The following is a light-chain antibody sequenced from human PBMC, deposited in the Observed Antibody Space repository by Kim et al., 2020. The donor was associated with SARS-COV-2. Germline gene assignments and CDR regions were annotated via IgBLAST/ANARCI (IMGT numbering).Light chain of an antibody. J-gene: IGLJ3*02. V-gene: IGLV3-21*01. Sequence: TAIITCEENNLGGKSLPWYPQKAGQSPVLVIRYASDRPSGIPKRFSGSNSGNTATLTISGVEDRDEADYYCQVWNSDNDDRGVFGGGTQLTVL. CDR2: YAS. CDR1: NLGGKS. CDR3: QVWNSDNDDRGV.